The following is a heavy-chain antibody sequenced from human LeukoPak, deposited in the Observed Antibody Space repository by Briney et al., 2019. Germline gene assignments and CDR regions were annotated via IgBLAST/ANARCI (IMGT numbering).Heavy chain of an antibody. D-gene: IGHD2-21*02. CDR2: ISGGGGGT. V-gene: IGHV3-23*01. Sequence: GGSLRLSRAASGFTFHTYAMAWVRQTPGKEVGGGSSISGGGGGTYYAHSVKGRFTISRDNDNNTLYLQMNGLTAADTAFYYCAKVRGVGTHIWLLPWDLWGQGTLVTVSS. CDR3: AKVRGVGTHIWLLPWDL. CDR1: GFTFHTYA. J-gene: IGHJ1*01.